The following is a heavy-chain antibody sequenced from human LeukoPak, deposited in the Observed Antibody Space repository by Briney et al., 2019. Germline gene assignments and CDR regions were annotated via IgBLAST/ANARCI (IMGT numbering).Heavy chain of an antibody. V-gene: IGHV4-31*03. Sequence: SQTLSLTCTVSGGSISSGGYYWSWIRQHPGKGLEWIGYIYYSGSTYYNPSLKSRVTISVDTSKNQFSLKLSSVTAAVTAVYYCARGGITWFDPWGQGTLVTVSS. J-gene: IGHJ5*02. CDR3: ARGGITWFDP. D-gene: IGHD2-15*01. CDR1: GGSISSGGYY. CDR2: IYYSGST.